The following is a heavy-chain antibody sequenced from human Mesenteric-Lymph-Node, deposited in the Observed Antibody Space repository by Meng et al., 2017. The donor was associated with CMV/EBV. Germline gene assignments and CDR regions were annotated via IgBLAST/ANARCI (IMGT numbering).Heavy chain of an antibody. V-gene: IGHV3-30-3*01. Sequence: GESLKISCAASGFTFSDYAMHWVRQAPGKGLEWVAVISHDGSNKYYADSVKGRFTISRDNPKNTLYLQLNTLRAEDTSVYYCARELGMATISVACDFWGQGTLVTVSS. CDR1: GFTFSDYA. CDR2: ISHDGSNK. CDR3: ARELGMATISVACDF. D-gene: IGHD5-24*01. J-gene: IGHJ4*02.